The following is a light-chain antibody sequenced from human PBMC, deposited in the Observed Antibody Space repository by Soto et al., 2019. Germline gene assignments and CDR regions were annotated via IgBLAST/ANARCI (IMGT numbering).Light chain of an antibody. Sequence: DIQMTQSPSSLSASVGDRVTITCRASQDISNYLAWYQQKTGRVPKLLIYGAFTLQSVVPSRFSGSGSGTDFTLTISSLQPEDFATYYCQKYNSAPWTFGQGTKVETK. CDR1: QDISNY. J-gene: IGKJ1*01. V-gene: IGKV1-27*01. CDR2: GAF. CDR3: QKYNSAPWT.